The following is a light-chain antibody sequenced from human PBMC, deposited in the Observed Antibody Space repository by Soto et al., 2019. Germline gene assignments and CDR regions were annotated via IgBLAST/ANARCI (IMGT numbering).Light chain of an antibody. Sequence: DLQMTQSPYSLSASIGDRITITCRASQDINNYLAWFQQKPGKAPEPLIYAAFILQSGVPSRFSGSTSGTDFTLTSTNLQPEDVATYYCQHYFTYPVTFGGGTKVEIK. CDR2: AAF. V-gene: IGKV1-16*01. J-gene: IGKJ4*01. CDR3: QHYFTYPVT. CDR1: QDINNY.